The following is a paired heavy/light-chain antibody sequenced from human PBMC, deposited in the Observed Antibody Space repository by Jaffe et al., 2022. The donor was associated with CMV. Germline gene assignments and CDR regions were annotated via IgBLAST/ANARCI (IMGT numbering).Heavy chain of an antibody. CDR3: ARGAPASKLSIAVADPYARGNYYYYMDV. Sequence: QVQLVQSGAEVKKPGASVKVSCKASGYTFTGYYMHWVRQAPGQGLEWMGWINPNSGGTNYAQKFQGWVTMTRDTSISTAYMELSRLRSDDTAVYYCARGAPASKLSIAVADPYARGNYYYYMDVWGKGTTVTVSS. D-gene: IGHD6-19*01. V-gene: IGHV1-2*04. J-gene: IGHJ6*03. CDR1: GYTFTGYY. CDR2: INPNSGGT.
Light chain of an antibody. CDR1: QGISSY. V-gene: IGKV1-8*01. CDR2: AAS. J-gene: IGKJ4*01. CDR3: QQYYSYPLT. Sequence: AIRITQSPSSLSASTGDRVTITCRASQGISSYLAWYQQKPGKAPKLLIYAASTLQSGVPSRFSGSGSGTDFTLTISCLQSEDFATYYCQQYYSYPLTFGGGTKVEIK.